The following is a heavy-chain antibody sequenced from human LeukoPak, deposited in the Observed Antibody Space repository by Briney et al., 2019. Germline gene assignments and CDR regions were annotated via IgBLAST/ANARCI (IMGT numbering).Heavy chain of an antibody. CDR3: ARRGGQYSSSWYLRAFDI. D-gene: IGHD6-13*01. CDR2: INHSGST. J-gene: IGHJ3*02. V-gene: IGHV4-34*01. CDR1: GGSFSGYY. Sequence: SETLSLTCAVYGGSFSGYYWSWIRQPPGKGLEWIGEINHSGSTNYNPSLKSRVTISVDTSKNQFSLKLSSVTAADTAVYYCARRGGQYSSSWYLRAFDIWGQGTMVTVSS.